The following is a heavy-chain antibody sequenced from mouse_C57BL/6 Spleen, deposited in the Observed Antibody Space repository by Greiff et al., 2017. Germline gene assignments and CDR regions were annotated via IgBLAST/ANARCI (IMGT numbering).Heavy chain of an antibody. CDR1: GFTFSSYA. Sequence: EVKVVESGGGLVKPGGSLKLSCAASGFTFSSYAMSWVRQTPEKRLEWVATISDGGSYTSYPDNVKGRFTISRDNAKNNLYLQMSHLKSEDTAMYYCARDGNDEENYWGQGTTLTVSS. CDR3: ARDGNDEENY. V-gene: IGHV5-4*01. J-gene: IGHJ2*01. D-gene: IGHD2-2*01. CDR2: ISDGGSYT.